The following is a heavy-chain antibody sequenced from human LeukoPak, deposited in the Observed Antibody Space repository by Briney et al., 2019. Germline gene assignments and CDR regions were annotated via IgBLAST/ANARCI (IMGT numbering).Heavy chain of an antibody. D-gene: IGHD5-24*01. V-gene: IGHV3-48*01. CDR3: ARVEGYY. CDR1: GFTFSSYS. CDR2: ISGSSSTI. Sequence: GGSLRLSCAASGFTFSSYSMNWVRQAPGKGLEWVSYISGSSSTIYYADSVKGRFTISRDNAKNSLYLQMNSLRAEDTAVYYCARVEGYYWGQGTLVTVSS. J-gene: IGHJ4*02.